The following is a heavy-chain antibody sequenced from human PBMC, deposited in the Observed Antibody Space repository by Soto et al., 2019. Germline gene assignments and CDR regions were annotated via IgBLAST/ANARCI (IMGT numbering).Heavy chain of an antibody. CDR3: ARILSNSHPDYYYYYMDV. Sequence: SETLSLTCTVSGGSISSGGYYWSWIRQHPGKGLEWIGYIYYSGSTYYNPSLKSRVTISVDTSKNQFSLKLSSVTAADTAVYYCARILSNSHPDYYYYYMDVWGKGTTVTVSS. D-gene: IGHD4-4*01. CDR2: IYYSGST. J-gene: IGHJ6*03. V-gene: IGHV4-31*03. CDR1: GGSISSGGYY.